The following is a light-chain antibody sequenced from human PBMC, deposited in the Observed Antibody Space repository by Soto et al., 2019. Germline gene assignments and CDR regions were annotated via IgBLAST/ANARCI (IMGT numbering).Light chain of an antibody. CDR1: SSNIGAGYD. CDR2: GNS. V-gene: IGLV1-40*01. CDR3: QSYDSSLSGDVV. Sequence: QCVLTHPPSVAGAPGQRVTISCTGSSSNIGAGYDVHWYQQLPGTAPKLLIYGNSNRPSGVPDRFSGSKSGTSASLAITGLQAEDEADYYCQSYDSSLSGDVVFGGGTKLTVL. J-gene: IGLJ2*01.